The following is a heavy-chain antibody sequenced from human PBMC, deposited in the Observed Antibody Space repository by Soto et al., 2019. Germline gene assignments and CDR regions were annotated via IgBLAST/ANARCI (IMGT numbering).Heavy chain of an antibody. Sequence: EVQLVESGGGLVKPGGSLRLSCAASGFTFINTWMTWVRQAPGKGLEWVGRIKSKSDGGTTDYAASVKGRFTISRDDSKNTVYLQMNSLKTEDTAIYYCTSHRYYDRSWWGQGTLVTVSS. CDR3: TSHRYYDRSW. V-gene: IGHV3-15*01. J-gene: IGHJ4*02. CDR2: IKSKSDGGTT. CDR1: GFTFINTW. D-gene: IGHD3-22*01.